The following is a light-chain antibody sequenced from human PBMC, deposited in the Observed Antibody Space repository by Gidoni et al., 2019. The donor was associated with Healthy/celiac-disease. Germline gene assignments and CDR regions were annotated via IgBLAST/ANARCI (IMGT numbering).Light chain of an antibody. J-gene: IGKJ1*01. Sequence: DIQMTQSPSSLSASVGDRVTITCRASQSISSYLNWYQQKPGKAPKLLIYAASSLQSGVPSRFSGSGSGTDFTLTISSLQPEDFATYYCQQSYCTPWTFGQXTKVEIK. V-gene: IGKV1-39*01. CDR1: QSISSY. CDR2: AAS. CDR3: QQSYCTPWT.